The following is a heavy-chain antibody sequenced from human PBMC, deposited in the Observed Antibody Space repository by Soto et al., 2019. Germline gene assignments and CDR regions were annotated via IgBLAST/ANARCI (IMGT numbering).Heavy chain of an antibody. V-gene: IGHV4-31*03. CDR2: IYYSGST. CDR3: ARGCGGSCYSGADY. CDR1: GGSISSGGYY. Sequence: QVQLQESGPGLVKPSQTLSLTCTFSGGSISSGGYYWSWIRQHPGKGLEWIGYIYYSGSTYYNPSLKSRVTISVDTSKNQFSLKLSSVTAADTAVYYCARGCGGSCYSGADYWGQGTLVTVSS. D-gene: IGHD2-15*01. J-gene: IGHJ4*02.